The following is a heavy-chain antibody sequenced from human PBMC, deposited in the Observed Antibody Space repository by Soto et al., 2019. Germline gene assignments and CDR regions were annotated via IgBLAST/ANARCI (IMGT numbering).Heavy chain of an antibody. D-gene: IGHD6-19*01. CDR1: GFSFSGSA. Sequence: EVQLVESGGGLVQPGGSLKLSCAASGFSFSGSAINWVRQAPGKGLEWVGRIRSKANAYATAYAASVKGRFTISRDDSKNTGDLKLNRLKDEHTAVYYCTAGYSSGWEEIDCWGQGTLVTVSS. CDR2: IRSKANAYAT. V-gene: IGHV3-73*02. CDR3: TAGYSSGWEEIDC. J-gene: IGHJ4*02.